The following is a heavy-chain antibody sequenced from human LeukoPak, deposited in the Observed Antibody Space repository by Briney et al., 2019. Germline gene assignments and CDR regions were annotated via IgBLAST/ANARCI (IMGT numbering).Heavy chain of an antibody. J-gene: IGHJ6*02. V-gene: IGHV4-34*01. Sequence: PSETLSLTCAVYGGSFTDYYWSWIRHLPGKGLEWIGEIHHRAGANYNPSLWSRVTISADTSKNQFSLHLTSVTAADTATFYCARGPVRDDGLTGISYYFGLDVWGHGTTVTVFS. CDR2: IHHRAGA. CDR1: GGSFTDYY. CDR3: ARGPVRDDGLTGISYYFGLDV. D-gene: IGHD2-21*02.